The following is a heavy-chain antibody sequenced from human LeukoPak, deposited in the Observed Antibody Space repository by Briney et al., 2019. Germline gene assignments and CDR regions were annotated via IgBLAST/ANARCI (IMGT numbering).Heavy chain of an antibody. D-gene: IGHD6-19*01. CDR3: ARDISGGSGWYGDYYYYMDV. CDR2: IYYSGST. V-gene: IGHV4-59*11. J-gene: IGHJ6*03. Sequence: SETLSLTCTVSGGSISSHYWSWIRQPPGKGLEWIGYIYYSGSTNYDPSLKSRVTISVDTSKNQFSLKLSSVTAADTAVYYCARDISGGSGWYGDYYYYMDVWGKGTTVTVPS. CDR1: GGSISSHY.